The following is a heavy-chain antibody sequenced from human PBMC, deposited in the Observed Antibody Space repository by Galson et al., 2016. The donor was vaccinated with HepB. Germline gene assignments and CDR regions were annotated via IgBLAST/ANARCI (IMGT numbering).Heavy chain of an antibody. V-gene: IGHV5-51*03. J-gene: IGHJ3*02. CDR3: AGRCAGCCPGAPAFDS. D-gene: IGHD2-15*01. Sequence: QSGAEVKKPGESLKISCKGSGYSFTRYWIGWVRQMPGKGLEWMGIIYPGDSDTRYSPSFQGQVTITADKSISTAYLPWSSLKASDTAMYYCAGRCAGCCPGAPAFDSWGQGTMVTVSS. CDR2: IYPGDSDT. CDR1: GYSFTRYW.